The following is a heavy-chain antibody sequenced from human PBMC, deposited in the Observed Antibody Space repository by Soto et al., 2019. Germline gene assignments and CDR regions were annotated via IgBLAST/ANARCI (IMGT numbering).Heavy chain of an antibody. J-gene: IGHJ4*02. D-gene: IGHD3-16*01. CDR3: VKRRRKNYFSPLFW. V-gene: IGHV3-23*02. CDR1: GFTFRDYA. CDR2: IGGGSSVT. Sequence: WGSLRHSCTASGFTFRDYAMTWVRQAPGKGLEWVSTIGGGSSVTYYGDSVKGRFTISRKEEKKTLLLQLNLLSAEETATYYCVKRRRKNYFSPLFWGGRGTQVPFSS.